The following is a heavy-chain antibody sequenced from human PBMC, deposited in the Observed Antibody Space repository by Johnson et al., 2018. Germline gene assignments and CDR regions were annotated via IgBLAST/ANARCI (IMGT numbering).Heavy chain of an antibody. D-gene: IGHD5-24*01. J-gene: IGHJ3*02. V-gene: IGHV4-59*01. CDR2: IYYSGRT. CDR3: ARNDVEMATGDAFDI. CDR1: GGPISSYY. Sequence: QVQLQESGPGLVKPSEILSLTCTVSGGPISSYYWSWIRQPPGKGLEWIGYIYYSGRTNYNPSLKSRVTISVDTSKTQFSLRRSSVTAAARAVYDCARNDVEMATGDAFDIWGPGTMVTVAS.